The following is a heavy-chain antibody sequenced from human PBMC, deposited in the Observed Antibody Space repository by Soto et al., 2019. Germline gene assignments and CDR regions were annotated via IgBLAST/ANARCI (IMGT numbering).Heavy chain of an antibody. J-gene: IGHJ3*02. CDR2: IRGRGGDT. CDR1: GFTFNKYA. V-gene: IGHV3-23*01. CDR3: AKSRSVEDAFDI. Sequence: EVQLLESGGGLIQPGGSLRLSCAASGFTFNKYAMSWVRQAPGKGLEWVSAIRGRGGDTYYADSVKGRFTISRDNSKNTLDLQMNSLRAEDTAIYYCAKSRSVEDAFDIWGQGTMATVSS.